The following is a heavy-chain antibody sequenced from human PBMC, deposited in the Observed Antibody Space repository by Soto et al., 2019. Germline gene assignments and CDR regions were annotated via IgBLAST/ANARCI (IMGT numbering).Heavy chain of an antibody. J-gene: IGHJ6*02. CDR1: EFTFSDYY. CDR2: IGRRGNYT. V-gene: IGHV3-11*05. Sequence: QAQLLQSGGGLVKPGGSLRLSCAASEFTFSDYYMGWIRQAPGKGLEWIAYIGRRGNYTNYADSEEGRFTISRDNATNSVKLQMNSLRVEDTATYFCARDSDKTASTGYDGMDVWGQGTTVIVS. D-gene: IGHD1-1*01. CDR3: ARDSDKTASTGYDGMDV.